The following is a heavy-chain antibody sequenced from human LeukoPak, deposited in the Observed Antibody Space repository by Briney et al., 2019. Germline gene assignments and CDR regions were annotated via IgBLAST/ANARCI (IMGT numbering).Heavy chain of an antibody. J-gene: IGHJ4*02. D-gene: IGHD6-19*01. CDR1: GFTFSSYW. V-gene: IGHV3-7*01. CDR3: TRDMQGSRLYSVGSQAD. Sequence: GGSLRLSCAASGFTFSSYWMSWVRQAPGKGLEWVANIKHDGGEIYYVDSVKGRFTISRDNAKNSLYLQMNNLRADGTAMYYCTRDMQGSRLYSVGSQADWGQGTLVTVSS. CDR2: IKHDGGEI.